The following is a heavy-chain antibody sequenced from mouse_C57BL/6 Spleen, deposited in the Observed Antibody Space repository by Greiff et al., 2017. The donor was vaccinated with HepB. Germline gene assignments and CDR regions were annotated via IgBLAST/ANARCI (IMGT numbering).Heavy chain of an antibody. CDR3: ARLTGTAY. V-gene: IGHV1-82*01. CDR1: GYAFSSSW. CDR2: IYPGDGDT. D-gene: IGHD4-1*01. J-gene: IGHJ3*01. Sequence: QVQLKESGPELVKPGASVKISCKASGYAFSSSWMNWVKQRPGKGLEWIGRIYPGDGDTNYNGKFKGKATLTADKSSSTAYMQLSSLTSEDSAVYFCARLTGTAYWGQGTLVTVSA.